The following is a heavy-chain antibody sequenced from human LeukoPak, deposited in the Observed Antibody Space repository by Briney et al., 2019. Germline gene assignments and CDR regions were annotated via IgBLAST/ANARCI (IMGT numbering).Heavy chain of an antibody. J-gene: IGHJ4*02. Sequence: ASVKVSCKASGYTLTGYYMHWVRQAPGRGREWMGWINPNSGGTNYVQKFQGRVTMTRDTSISTAYMELSRLRSNDTAVYYCERDSELLWFGEFGDYWGQGTLVTVSS. CDR1: GYTLTGYY. CDR3: ERDSELLWFGEFGDY. D-gene: IGHD3-10*01. V-gene: IGHV1-2*02. CDR2: INPNSGGT.